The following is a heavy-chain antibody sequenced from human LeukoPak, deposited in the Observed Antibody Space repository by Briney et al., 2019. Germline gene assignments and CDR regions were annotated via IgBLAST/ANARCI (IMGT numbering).Heavy chain of an antibody. CDR1: GYSFTSYW. CDR2: IYPGDSGT. V-gene: IGHV5-51*01. D-gene: IGHD6-6*01. CDR3: ARRSSSVSSGYDY. Sequence: GASLKISCKGSGYSFTSYWIGWVRQLPGKGLEWMGIIYPGDSGTRYSPSFQGQVTISADKSISTAYLQWSSLKASDTAMYYCARRSSSVSSGYDYWGQGTLVTVSS. J-gene: IGHJ4*02.